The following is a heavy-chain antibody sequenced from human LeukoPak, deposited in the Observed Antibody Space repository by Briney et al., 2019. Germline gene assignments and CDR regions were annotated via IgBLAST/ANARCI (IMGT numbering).Heavy chain of an antibody. CDR3: ARARSPGLRYYFDY. J-gene: IGHJ4*02. D-gene: IGHD3-16*02. CDR2: INPNSGGT. CDR1: GYTFTGYY. V-gene: IGHV1-2*02. Sequence: ASVTVSCKASGYTFTGYYMHWVRQAPGQGLEWMGWINPNSGGTNYAQKFQGRVTMTRDTSISTAYMELSRLRSDDTAVYYCARARSPGLRYYFDYWGQGTLVTVSS.